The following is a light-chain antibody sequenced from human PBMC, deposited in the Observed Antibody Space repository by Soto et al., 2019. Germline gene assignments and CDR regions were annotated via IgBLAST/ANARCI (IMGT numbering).Light chain of an antibody. J-gene: IGLJ1*01. CDR3: CSCTTSSTYV. Sequence: LTQPASVYGFPREALPISCTGTSSDIGTYNHVSWYQQLPGKAPKLMIHDVSNRPSGVSDRFSGSKSGNTASLTISGLQAEDEADYYCCSCTTSSTYVFGSGTKVTVL. CDR2: DVS. CDR1: SSDIGTYNH. V-gene: IGLV2-14*03.